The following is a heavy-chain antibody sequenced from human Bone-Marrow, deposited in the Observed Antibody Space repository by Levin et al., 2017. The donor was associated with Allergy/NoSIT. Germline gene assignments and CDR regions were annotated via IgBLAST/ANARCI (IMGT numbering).Heavy chain of an antibody. D-gene: IGHD5-12*01. V-gene: IGHV1-8*01. CDR2: MYPNSDNA. Sequence: ASVKVSCKTSGYTFTSFDINWVRQATGQGLEWMGWMYPNSDNAGYAQKFQGRVTMTRNTSISTAYMELSSLRSEDTAIDYCARGELGSGYLVDYWGQGTLVTVSS. J-gene: IGHJ4*02. CDR3: ARGELGSGYLVDY. CDR1: GYTFTSFD.